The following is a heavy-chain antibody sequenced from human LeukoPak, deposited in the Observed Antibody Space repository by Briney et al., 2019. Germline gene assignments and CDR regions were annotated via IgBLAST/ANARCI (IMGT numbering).Heavy chain of an antibody. J-gene: IGHJ4*02. Sequence: GGSLRLSCAASEFTFSNYGMNWVRQAPGKGLEWVSYISSNSRIINYADSVRGRFTISRDKAKNSLYLQMNSLRDEDTAMYYCARGGEKRPYCWGQGTLVTVSS. V-gene: IGHV3-48*02. CDR2: ISSNSRII. CDR1: EFTFSNYG. CDR3: ARGGEKRPYC.